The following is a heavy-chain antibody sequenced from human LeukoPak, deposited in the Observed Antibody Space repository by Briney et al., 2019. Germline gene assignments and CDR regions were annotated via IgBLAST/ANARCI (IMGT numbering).Heavy chain of an antibody. Sequence: PGGSLRLSCAASGFTFSSYGMHWVRQAPGKGLEWVAFIRYDGSNKYYADSVKGRFTISRDNSKNTLYLQMNSLRAEDTAVYYCAKDRSSSGIAFDIWGQGTMVTVSS. CDR2: IRYDGSNK. V-gene: IGHV3-30*02. CDR3: AKDRSSSGIAFDI. D-gene: IGHD3-10*01. CDR1: GFTFSSYG. J-gene: IGHJ3*02.